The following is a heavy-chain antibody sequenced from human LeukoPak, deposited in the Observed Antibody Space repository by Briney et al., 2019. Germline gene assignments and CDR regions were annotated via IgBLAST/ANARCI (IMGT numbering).Heavy chain of an antibody. V-gene: IGHV4-39*01. CDR1: GGSISTSSYY. Sequence: SETLSLTCTVSGGSISTSSYYWGWIRQPPGKGLEWIGSIYHSGSTYYNPSLKSRVTISVDTSKNQFSLKLSSVTAADTAVYYCARQTVGTALVFFFDYWGQGTLVTVSS. J-gene: IGHJ4*02. CDR3: ARQTVGTALVFFFDY. D-gene: IGHD5-18*01. CDR2: IYHSGST.